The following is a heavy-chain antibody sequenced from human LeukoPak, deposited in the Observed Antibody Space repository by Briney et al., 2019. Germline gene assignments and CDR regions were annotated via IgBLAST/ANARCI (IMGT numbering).Heavy chain of an antibody. CDR1: GVSISGYY. CDR2: IYTSGST. CDR3: ARRCSSTSCYGAFDI. V-gene: IGHV4-4*07. D-gene: IGHD2-2*01. J-gene: IGHJ3*02. Sequence: PSETLSLTCTVSGVSISGYYWSWIRQPAGKGLEWIGRIYTSGSTNYNPSLKSRVTMSVDTSKNQFSLKLSSVTAADTAVYYCARRCSSTSCYGAFDIWGQGTMVTVSS.